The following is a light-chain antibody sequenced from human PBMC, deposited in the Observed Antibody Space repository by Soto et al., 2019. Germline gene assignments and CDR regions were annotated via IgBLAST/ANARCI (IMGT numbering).Light chain of an antibody. J-gene: IGLJ1*01. Sequence: QSVLTQPASVAGSPGQSITISCTGPGAVSTFHFVSWYQQHPGKAPRVIIYEVSNRPSGVSSRFSGSKSGNTASLVISGLQSDDEADYYCASYTGTRKYLFGTGTKVAVL. CDR1: GAVSTFHF. CDR2: EVS. V-gene: IGLV2-14*01. CDR3: ASYTGTRKYL.